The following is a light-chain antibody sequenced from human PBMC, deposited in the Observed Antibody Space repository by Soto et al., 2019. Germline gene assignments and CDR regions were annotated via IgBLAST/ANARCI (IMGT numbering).Light chain of an antibody. J-gene: IGKJ4*01. CDR3: QQSYDTPLT. CDR1: QSIANY. CDR2: AAS. Sequence: DIQMTQSPSSLSASVGDRVTITCRASQSIANYLNWYQQNSGRAPELLIHAASSLQSGVPSRFSGSGSGTDFTLTISRLQPEDFAPYYCQQSYDTPLTFGGGTKVEI. V-gene: IGKV1-39*01.